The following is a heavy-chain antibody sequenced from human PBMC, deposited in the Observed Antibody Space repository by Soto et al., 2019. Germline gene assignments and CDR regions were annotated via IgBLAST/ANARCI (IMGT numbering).Heavy chain of an antibody. CDR2: FDPEDGET. J-gene: IGHJ4*02. Sequence: AAVKVSCKVSGYTLTELSMHWVRQAPGKGLEWMRGFDPEDGETIYAQKFQGRVTMTEDTSTDTAYMELSSLRSEDTAVYYCATVRNYYDSSGYTYYFDYWGQGTLVTVSS. CDR1: GYTLTELS. V-gene: IGHV1-24*01. CDR3: ATVRNYYDSSGYTYYFDY. D-gene: IGHD3-22*01.